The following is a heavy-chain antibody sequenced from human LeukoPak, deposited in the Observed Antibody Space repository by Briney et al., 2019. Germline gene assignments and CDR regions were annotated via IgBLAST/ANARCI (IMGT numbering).Heavy chain of an antibody. V-gene: IGHV4-59*01. CDR3: ARADGFVGAPSGFDY. Sequence: SETLSLTCTVSGGSISSSYWSWIRQPPGKGLEWIGYIYYSGSTSYNPSLKSRVTISVDTSKNQFSLKLSSVTAADTAVYYCARADGFVGAPSGFDYWGQGTLVTVSS. CDR2: IYYSGST. CDR1: GGSISSSY. J-gene: IGHJ4*02. D-gene: IGHD1-26*01.